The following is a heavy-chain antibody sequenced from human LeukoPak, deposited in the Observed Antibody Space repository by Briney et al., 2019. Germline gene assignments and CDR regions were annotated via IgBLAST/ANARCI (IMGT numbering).Heavy chain of an antibody. CDR2: ISNDGNNK. D-gene: IGHD6-13*01. CDR3: AKCYAGSWNIDQ. CDR1: GSTFSSYA. V-gene: IGHV3-30*18. J-gene: IGHJ4*02. Sequence: GGSLRLSCSASGSTFSSYAMHWVRQVPGKGLEWVAVISNDGNNKYYADSVKGRFTISRDNSKNMLYLQMNSVRVEDTAVYYCAKCYAGSWNIDQWGQGTQVTVSS.